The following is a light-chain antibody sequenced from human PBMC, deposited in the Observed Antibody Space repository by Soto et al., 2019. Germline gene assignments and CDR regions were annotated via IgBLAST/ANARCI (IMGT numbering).Light chain of an antibody. Sequence: QAVLTQPPSVSVAPGQRVTISCTGSSPNIGTGSDVHWYQQLPGTAPKLLIYGNNNRPSRVPDRFSGSKSGTSASLAITGRQAEDEADYYCQSYDSSLSAWVFGGGTKLTVL. CDR2: GNN. CDR3: QSYDSSLSAWV. CDR1: SPNIGTGSD. J-gene: IGLJ3*02. V-gene: IGLV1-40*01.